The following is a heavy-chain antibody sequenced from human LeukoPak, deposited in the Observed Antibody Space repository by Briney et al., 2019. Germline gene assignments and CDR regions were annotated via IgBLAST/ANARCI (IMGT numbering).Heavy chain of an antibody. D-gene: IGHD3-9*01. CDR1: GFTFSSYG. CDR2: MSSDGSNK. Sequence: GGSLRLSCAASGFTFSSYGMHWVRQAPGKGLEWVAVMSSDGSNKYYADSVKGRFTISRDNSKNTLYLQMNSLRAEDTAVYYCAKDVRDFDWLLYNYFDYWGQGTLVTVSS. V-gene: IGHV3-30*18. CDR3: AKDVRDFDWLLYNYFDY. J-gene: IGHJ4*02.